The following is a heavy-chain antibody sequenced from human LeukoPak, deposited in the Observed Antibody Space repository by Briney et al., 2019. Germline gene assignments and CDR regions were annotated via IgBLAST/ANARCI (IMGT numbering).Heavy chain of an antibody. CDR3: ARIYYDFWSGYYTPRYFDY. CDR2: IDYVGST. J-gene: IGHJ4*02. CDR1: GGSISSYY. D-gene: IGHD3-3*01. Sequence: SETLSLTCTVSGGSISSYYWTWIRQPPGKGLEWIGYIDYVGSTDYNPSLKSRVTISVDTSKDHISLKLSSVTAADTAVYSCARIYYDFWSGYYTPRYFDYWGQGTLVTVSS. V-gene: IGHV4-59*08.